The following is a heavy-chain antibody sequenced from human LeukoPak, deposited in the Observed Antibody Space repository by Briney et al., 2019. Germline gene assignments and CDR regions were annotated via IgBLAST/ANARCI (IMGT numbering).Heavy chain of an antibody. CDR3: SRRLYGNFVDWFDP. Sequence: RGSLRLSCAASGFTFTNAWMSWVRQAPGKGLEWVGRIKSKTDGGTADYAAPVKGRFTISRDDSKNTLYLQMNSLKSEDTAVYYCSRRLYGNFVDWFDPWGQGTLVTVSS. CDR1: GFTFTNAW. J-gene: IGHJ5*02. V-gene: IGHV3-15*01. CDR2: IKSKTDGGTA. D-gene: IGHD4-11*01.